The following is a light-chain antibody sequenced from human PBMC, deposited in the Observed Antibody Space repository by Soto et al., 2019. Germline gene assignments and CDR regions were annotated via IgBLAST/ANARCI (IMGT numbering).Light chain of an antibody. Sequence: QSALTQPASVSGSPGQSITISCTGTSSDVGGYNFVSWFQQHPGKAPKLMIYDVTNWPSGISNRFYGSKSGNTASLTISGLAAEDAADYYCNSYTSTYTWVFGGGTKLTVL. V-gene: IGLV2-14*01. CDR1: SSDVGGYNF. CDR3: NSYTSTYTWV. J-gene: IGLJ3*02. CDR2: DVT.